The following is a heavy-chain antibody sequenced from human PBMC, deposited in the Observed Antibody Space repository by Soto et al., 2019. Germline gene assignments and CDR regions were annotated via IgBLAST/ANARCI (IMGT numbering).Heavy chain of an antibody. CDR1: GNTHTIYF. V-gene: IGHV1-2*02. D-gene: IGHD3-22*01. CDR2: INSVSGGT. Sequence: ASVKVSCKASGNTHTIYFIHWLRQAPGQGPEWMGWINSVSGGTNYAPRFRGRVSMTRDTSSATAFLDLSGLRSDDAAVYYCARGGGYYAHWGQGSLVTVSS. J-gene: IGHJ4*02. CDR3: ARGGGYYAH.